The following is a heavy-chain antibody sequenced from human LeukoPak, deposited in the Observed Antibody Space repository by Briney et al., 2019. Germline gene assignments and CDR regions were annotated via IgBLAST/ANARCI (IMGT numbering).Heavy chain of an antibody. CDR2: ISGSCGST. CDR3: AKAPEAEYYDILTGYYSAFDY. CDR1: GFTFSSYA. V-gene: IGHV3-23*01. J-gene: IGHJ4*02. D-gene: IGHD3-9*01. Sequence: GGSLRLCCAASGFTFSSYAMSWVRQAPGKVLEWVSAISGSCGSTYYADSVKGWFTISRDNSKNTLYLQMNSLRAEDTAVYYCAKAPEAEYYDILTGYYSAFDYWGQGTLVTVSS.